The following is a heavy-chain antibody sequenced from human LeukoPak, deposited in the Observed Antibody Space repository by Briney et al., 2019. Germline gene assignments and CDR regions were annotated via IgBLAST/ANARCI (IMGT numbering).Heavy chain of an antibody. D-gene: IGHD3-22*01. CDR2: ISAYNGNT. V-gene: IGHV1-18*04. Sequence: ASVKVSCKASGYTFTSYYMHWVRQAPGQGLEWMGWISAYNGNTNYAQKLQGRVTMTTDTSTSTAYMELRSLRSDDTAVYYCARNYDSSGRDYWGQGTLVTVSS. CDR1: GYTFTSYY. J-gene: IGHJ4*02. CDR3: ARNYDSSGRDY.